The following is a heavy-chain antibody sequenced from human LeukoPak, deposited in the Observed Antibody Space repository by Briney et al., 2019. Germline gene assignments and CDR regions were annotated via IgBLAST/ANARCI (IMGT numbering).Heavy chain of an antibody. V-gene: IGHV3-74*01. CDR1: GFTFSSYW. J-gene: IGHJ4*02. CDR3: ARVRDDYTYFDC. CDR2: INSDGSRT. Sequence: TGGSLRLSCAASGFTFSSYWMHWVRQAPGKGLMWVSRINSDGSRTTYAHSVRGRFTISRDNAKSTLYLQMNSLRAEDTAVYYCARVRDDYTYFDCWGQGTLVTVSS. D-gene: IGHD4-11*01.